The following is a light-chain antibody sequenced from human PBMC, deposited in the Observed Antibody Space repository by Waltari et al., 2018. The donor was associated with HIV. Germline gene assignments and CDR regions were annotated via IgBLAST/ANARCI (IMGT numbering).Light chain of an antibody. Sequence: QSALTQPASVSGSPGQSLTISCTGTRSDVGRYNLVPWYQQHPGKAPKLIIYEVTKRPSGVSNRFSGSKSGNTASLTISGLQAEDEADYFCCSYAGSSTLVFGGGTKLTVL. V-gene: IGLV2-23*02. CDR1: RSDVGRYNL. CDR3: CSYAGSSTLV. J-gene: IGLJ2*01. CDR2: EVT.